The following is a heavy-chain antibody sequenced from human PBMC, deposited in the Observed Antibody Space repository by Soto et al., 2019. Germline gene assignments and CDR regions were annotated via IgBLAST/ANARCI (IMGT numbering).Heavy chain of an antibody. Sequence: EVQLVESGGGLVKPGGSLRLSCAASGFPFSNAWMNWVRQAPGKVLDWGGRIKSKTDGGTTDYAAPVKGRFTISRDDSKNTLYLQMNSLETEDTAVYYCTTPYYDFWSGYLGYWGQGALVTVSS. CDR1: GFPFSNAW. CDR3: TTPYYDFWSGYLGY. CDR2: IKSKTDGGTT. J-gene: IGHJ4*02. D-gene: IGHD3-3*01. V-gene: IGHV3-15*07.